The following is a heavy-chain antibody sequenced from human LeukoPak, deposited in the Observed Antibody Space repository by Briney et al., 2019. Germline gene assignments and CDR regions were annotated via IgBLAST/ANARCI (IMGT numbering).Heavy chain of an antibody. CDR1: GGSITSAY. D-gene: IGHD1-14*01. V-gene: IGHV4-34*01. CDR2: INHSGST. Sequence: SETLSLTCTVSGGSITSAYWSWVRQPPGKGLEWIGEINHSGSTNYNPSLKSRVTISVDTSKNQFSLKLSSVTAADTAVYYCASRPGGLPPDYWGQGILVTVSS. CDR3: ASRPGGLPPDY. J-gene: IGHJ4*02.